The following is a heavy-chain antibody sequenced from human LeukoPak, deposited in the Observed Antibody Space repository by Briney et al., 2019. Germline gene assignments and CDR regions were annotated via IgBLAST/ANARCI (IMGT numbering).Heavy chain of an antibody. J-gene: IGHJ3*01. V-gene: IGHV4-61*01. CDR1: GGSFSSGSYY. CDR2: IYYSGST. D-gene: IGHD2-2*01. Sequence: PSETLSLTCTVSGGSFSSGSYYWSWLRQPPGKGLEWIGYIYYSGSTNYNPSLKSRVTISVDTSKNQFSLKLSSVTAADTAVYYCARDLVPWGQGTMVTVSS. CDR3: ARDLVP.